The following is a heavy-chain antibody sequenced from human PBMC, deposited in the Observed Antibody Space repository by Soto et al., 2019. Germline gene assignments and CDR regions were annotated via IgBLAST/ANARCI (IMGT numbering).Heavy chain of an antibody. D-gene: IGHD3-10*01. J-gene: IGHJ4*02. V-gene: IGHV3-11*06. CDR1: GFTFSDYY. CDR3: AKILSITRTYYFEY. CDR2: ISSSSSYT. Sequence: PGGSLRLSCAASGFTFSDYYMSWIRQAPGKGLEWVSYISSSSSYTNYADSVKGRFTISRDNAKNSLYLQMNSLRAEDTAVYYYAKILSITRTYYFEYWGQGTLVTVSS.